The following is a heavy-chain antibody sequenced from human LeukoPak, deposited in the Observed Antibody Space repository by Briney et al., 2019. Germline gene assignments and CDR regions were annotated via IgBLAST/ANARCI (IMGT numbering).Heavy chain of an antibody. CDR1: GYTFITYG. D-gene: IGHD1-20*01. J-gene: IGHJ4*02. CDR2: ISTYNSKA. V-gene: IGHV1-18*01. Sequence: ASVKVSCKASGYTFITYGIIWVRQAPGQGLEWMGWISTYNSKANYAQKFQGRVTMTTDTSTSTAYMELRSLRSDDTAVYYCARVVTGAYRGDYWGQGTLVTVSS. CDR3: ARVVTGAYRGDY.